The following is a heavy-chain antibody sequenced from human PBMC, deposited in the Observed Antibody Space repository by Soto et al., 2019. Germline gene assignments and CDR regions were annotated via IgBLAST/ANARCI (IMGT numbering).Heavy chain of an antibody. D-gene: IGHD7-27*01. Sequence: GGSLRLSCAASGFTFSSYSMNWVRQAPGKGLEWVSSISSSSSYIYYADSVKGRFTISRDNAKNSLYLQMNSLRAEDTAVYYCAREYRTGDRAFDIWGQGTMVTGSS. CDR2: ISSSSSYI. CDR3: AREYRTGDRAFDI. J-gene: IGHJ3*02. V-gene: IGHV3-21*01. CDR1: GFTFSSYS.